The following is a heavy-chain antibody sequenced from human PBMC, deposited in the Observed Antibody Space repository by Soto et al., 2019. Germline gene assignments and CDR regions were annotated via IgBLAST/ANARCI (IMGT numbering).Heavy chain of an antibody. Sequence: GESLKISCKGSGYSFSSYWIGWVRQMPGKGLEWMGIIYPGDSDTRYSPSFQGQVTISADKSISTAYLQWSSLKASDTAMYYGARTHYDILTGYDYWGQGTLVTVSS. V-gene: IGHV5-51*01. CDR1: GYSFSSYW. D-gene: IGHD3-9*01. J-gene: IGHJ4*02. CDR2: IYPGDSDT. CDR3: ARTHYDILTGYDY.